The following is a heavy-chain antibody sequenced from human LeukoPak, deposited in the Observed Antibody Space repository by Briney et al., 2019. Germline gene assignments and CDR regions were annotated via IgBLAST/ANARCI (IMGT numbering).Heavy chain of an antibody. V-gene: IGHV3-23*01. CDR1: GFTFSNYA. CDR3: AKVQGDYRSTWNNWFDP. J-gene: IGHJ5*02. D-gene: IGHD6-13*01. Sequence: PGGSLRLSCAASGFTFSNYAMIWVRQAPGKGLEWVSAISISGDTTYYVASVKGRFTISRDNSENTVYMHMNSLRAEDTAIYYCAKVQGDYRSTWNNWFDPWGQGTLVTVSS. CDR2: ISISGDTT.